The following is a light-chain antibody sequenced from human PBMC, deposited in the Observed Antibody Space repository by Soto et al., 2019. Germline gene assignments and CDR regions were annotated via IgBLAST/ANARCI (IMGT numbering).Light chain of an antibody. Sequence: QSVLTQPASVSGSPGQSITISCTGTSSDVGAYNFVSWYQFHPGRAPKLIIYEVTIRPSGVSNRFSGSKSGNTASLTISDLQAEDEADYYCSSYTTSAPYVFGSGTKVTVL. CDR1: SSDVGAYNF. V-gene: IGLV2-14*01. J-gene: IGLJ1*01. CDR3: SSYTTSAPYV. CDR2: EVT.